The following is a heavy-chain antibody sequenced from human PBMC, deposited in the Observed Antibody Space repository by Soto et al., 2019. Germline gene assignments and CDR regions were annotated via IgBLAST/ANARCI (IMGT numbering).Heavy chain of an antibody. J-gene: IGHJ4*02. CDR2: MSYDGSSK. V-gene: IGHV3-30*18. D-gene: IGHD6-19*01. CDR1: GFNFSSFG. Sequence: HPVGSVRLSCAASGFNFSSFGMHWVRQAPGKGLEWVALMSYDGSSKYYQDSLKGRFTISRDKSKNTLYLQMSSLRVEDTAVYYCAKDRGWSSADLEYWGQGTLVTVSS. CDR3: AKDRGWSSADLEY.